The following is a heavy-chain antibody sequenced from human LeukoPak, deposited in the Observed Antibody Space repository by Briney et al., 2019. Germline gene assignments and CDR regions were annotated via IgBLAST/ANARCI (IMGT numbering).Heavy chain of an antibody. J-gene: IGHJ4*02. Sequence: SETLSLTCTVSGGSISSSRYYWGWIRQPPGKGLEWIGSIYYSGSTYYNPSLKSRVTISVDTSKNQFSLKLSSVTAADTAVYYCARYYYGSGFDYWGQGTLVTVSS. D-gene: IGHD3-10*01. CDR2: IYYSGST. CDR3: ARYYYGSGFDY. CDR1: GGSISSSRYY. V-gene: IGHV4-39*01.